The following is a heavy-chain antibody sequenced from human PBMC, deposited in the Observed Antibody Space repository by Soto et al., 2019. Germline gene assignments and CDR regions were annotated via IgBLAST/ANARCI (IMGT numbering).Heavy chain of an antibody. CDR3: ARAKGNSSGRQDY. J-gene: IGHJ4*02. CDR2: IIPILGIA. Sequence: ASVKVSCKASGGTFSSYTISWVRQAPGQGLEWMGRIIPILGIANYAQKFQGRVTITADKSTSTAYMELSSLRSEDTAVYYCARAKGNSSGRQDYWGQGTLVTVSS. V-gene: IGHV1-69*02. CDR1: GGTFSSYT. D-gene: IGHD6-19*01.